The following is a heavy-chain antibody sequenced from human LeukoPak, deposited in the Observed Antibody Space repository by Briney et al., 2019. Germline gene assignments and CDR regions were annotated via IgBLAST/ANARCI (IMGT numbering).Heavy chain of an antibody. CDR1: GFIFSNYG. J-gene: IGHJ4*02. CDR3: TTVAWMQLWSIDS. D-gene: IGHD5-18*01. V-gene: IGHV3-15*01. Sequence: GGSLRLSCAASGFIFSNYGMHWVRQAPGKGLEWVGRIRSKSDGGTTDYAAPVKGRFTISRDDSQNTLYLQMNSLKTEDTAVYFCTTVAWMQLWSIDSWGQGTLVTVSS. CDR2: IRSKSDGGTT.